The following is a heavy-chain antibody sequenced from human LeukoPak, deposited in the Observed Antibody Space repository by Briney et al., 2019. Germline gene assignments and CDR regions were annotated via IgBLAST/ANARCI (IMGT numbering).Heavy chain of an antibody. CDR3: ARAIRGSAVDTGDR. CDR2: IKNDGSEE. Sequence: QPGGSLRLSCAASGFTFSRYWMRWVRQAPGEGLEGVANIKNDGSEEYYVDSVKGRFTISRDNARNSLFLQMNSLTVEDTAVYYCARAIRGSAVDTGDRWGQGTLVTVSS. J-gene: IGHJ4*02. V-gene: IGHV3-7*01. CDR1: GFTFSRYW. D-gene: IGHD3-10*01.